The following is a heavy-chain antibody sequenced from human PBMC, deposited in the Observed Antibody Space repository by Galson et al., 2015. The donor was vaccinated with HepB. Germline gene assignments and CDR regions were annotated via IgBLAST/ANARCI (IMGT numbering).Heavy chain of an antibody. Sequence: SLRLSCAASGFTFSSYAMHWVRQAPGKGLEWVAVISYDGSNKYYADSVKGRFTISRDNSKNTLYLQMNSLRAEDTAVYYCASIPGLWFYGMDVWGQGTTVTVSS. CDR2: ISYDGSNK. CDR3: ASIPGLWFYGMDV. V-gene: IGHV3-30*04. J-gene: IGHJ6*02. D-gene: IGHD3-10*01. CDR1: GFTFSSYA.